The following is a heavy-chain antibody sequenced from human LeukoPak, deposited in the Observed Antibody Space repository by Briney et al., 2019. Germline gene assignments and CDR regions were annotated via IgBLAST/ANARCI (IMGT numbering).Heavy chain of an antibody. CDR1: GFTFTSYW. Sequence: GGSLRLSCTASGFTFTSYWMTWVRQAPGKGLEWVANIKQDGSEKYYVDSMKGRFTISRDNAKNSLYLQMNSLRAEDTAMYYCVKPYYYSSGSFNWGQGTLVTVSS. D-gene: IGHD3-10*01. J-gene: IGHJ4*02. CDR3: VKPYYYSSGSFN. V-gene: IGHV3-7*01. CDR2: IKQDGSEK.